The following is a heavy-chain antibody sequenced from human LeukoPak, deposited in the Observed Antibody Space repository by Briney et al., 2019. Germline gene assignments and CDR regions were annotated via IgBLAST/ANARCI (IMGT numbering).Heavy chain of an antibody. Sequence: PSETLSLTCTVSGGSISSGGYYWSWIRQHPGKGLEWIGYIYYSGSTYYNPSLKSRVTISVDTSKNQFSLKLSSVTAADTAVYYCARVEKGYYYGSGSPASPYYFDYWGQGTLVTVSS. CDR1: GGSISSGGYY. J-gene: IGHJ4*02. CDR3: ARVEKGYYYGSGSPASPYYFDY. CDR2: IYYSGST. V-gene: IGHV4-31*03. D-gene: IGHD3-10*01.